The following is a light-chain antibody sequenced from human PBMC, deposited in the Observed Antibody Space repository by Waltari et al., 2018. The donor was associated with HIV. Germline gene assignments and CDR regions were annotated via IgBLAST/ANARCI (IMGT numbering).Light chain of an antibody. CDR2: AAS. CDR3: QQASSFPRT. CDR1: QGIGSW. Sequence: DIQMTQSPSSVSASVGDRVPITCRASQGIGSWLAWYQQEPGKAPKLLIYAASSLQSGVPSRFSGSGSGTDFSLTIRSLQPEDFATYYCQQASSFPRTFGQGTKVEIK. V-gene: IGKV1-12*01. J-gene: IGKJ1*01.